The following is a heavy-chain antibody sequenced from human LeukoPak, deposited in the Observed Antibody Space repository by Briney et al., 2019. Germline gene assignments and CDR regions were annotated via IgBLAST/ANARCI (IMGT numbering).Heavy chain of an antibody. J-gene: IGHJ4*02. CDR2: INPSGGST. CDR3: ATGGTWELADY. Sequence: ASVKVSRKASGYTFTSYYMHWVRQAPGQGLEWMGIINPSGGSTSYALKFQGRVTMTRDTSTSTVYMELSSLRSEDTAVYYCATGGTWELADYWGQGTLVTVSS. V-gene: IGHV1-46*01. CDR1: GYTFTSYY. D-gene: IGHD1-26*01.